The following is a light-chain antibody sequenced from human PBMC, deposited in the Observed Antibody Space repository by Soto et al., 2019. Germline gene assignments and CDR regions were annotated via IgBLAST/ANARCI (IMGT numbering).Light chain of an antibody. CDR3: QPRILWLP. V-gene: IGKV3-11*01. J-gene: IGKJ4*01. CDR2: DAS. Sequence: PDTLSLSPGERATPSPRASQRISTYLAWYQQKPGQAPRLLLSDASNRATGIPARFSGSGSGTDFTLTISSLEPEDFAVYYCQPRILWLPFCGLAKV. CDR1: QRISTY.